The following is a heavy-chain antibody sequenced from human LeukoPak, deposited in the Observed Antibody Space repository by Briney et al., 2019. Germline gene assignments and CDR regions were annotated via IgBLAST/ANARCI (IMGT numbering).Heavy chain of an antibody. CDR3: ARDFGGYDYVWGSYRKGFDY. CDR1: GGSLSSYY. V-gene: IGHV4-4*07. D-gene: IGHD3-16*02. Sequence: PSETLSLTCPVSGGSLSSYYWSWLRQPAGKGLEWIGRIYTSGSTNYNPSLKSRVTISVDTSKNQFSLKSSSVTAADTAVYYCARDFGGYDYVWGSYRKGFDYWGQGTLVTVSS. CDR2: IYTSGST. J-gene: IGHJ4*02.